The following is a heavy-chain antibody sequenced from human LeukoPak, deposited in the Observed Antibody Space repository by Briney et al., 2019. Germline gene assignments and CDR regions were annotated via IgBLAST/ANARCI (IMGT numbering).Heavy chain of an antibody. J-gene: IGHJ4*02. Sequence: GGSLRLSCAASGFTFSSYAMSWVRQAPGKGLEWVSAISGSGGSTYYADSVKGRFTISRDNSKNTLYLQMNSLRAVDTAVYYCAKGVTTGTTLIGVDYWGQGTLVTVSS. V-gene: IGHV3-23*01. CDR1: GFTFSSYA. CDR2: ISGSGGST. CDR3: AKGVTTGTTLIGVDY. D-gene: IGHD1-1*01.